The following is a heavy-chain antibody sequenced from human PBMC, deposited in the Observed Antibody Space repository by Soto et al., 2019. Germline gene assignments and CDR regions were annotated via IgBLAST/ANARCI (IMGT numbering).Heavy chain of an antibody. Sequence: SETLSLTXXVSXGXISXXXWSXXRQPPGKGLEWIGNIYYSGSTNYNPSLKSRVTISVDTSKNQFSLKLSSVTAADTAVYYRARDYGDYAFDYWGQGTLVTVSS. J-gene: IGHJ4*02. CDR2: IYYSGST. CDR1: XGXISXXX. D-gene: IGHD4-17*01. V-gene: IGHV4-59*01. CDR3: ARDYGDYAFDY.